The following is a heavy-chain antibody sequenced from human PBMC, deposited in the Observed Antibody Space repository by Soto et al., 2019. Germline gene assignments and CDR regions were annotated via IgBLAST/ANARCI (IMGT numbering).Heavy chain of an antibody. V-gene: IGHV3-33*03. CDR2: ISYDERNK. CDR1: GFTFSFYG. Sequence: QVQLVESGGGLVQPGRSLRLSCAASGFTFSFYGMHWVRQAPGKGLEWLAVISYDERNKFYADSVKGRFTISRDNTKNTLYLQMNSLRAEDTAVYYCVDTFSLAYWGQGILVTVSS. CDR3: VDTFSLAY. J-gene: IGHJ4*02. D-gene: IGHD5-18*01.